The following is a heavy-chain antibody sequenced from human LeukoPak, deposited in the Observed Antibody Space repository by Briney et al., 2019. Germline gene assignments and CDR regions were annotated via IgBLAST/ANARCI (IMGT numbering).Heavy chain of an antibody. CDR3: ARERGYYFDY. D-gene: IGHD3-16*01. Sequence: ASVKVSCKAFGYTFTRYGVSWVRQAPGQGLEWIGWISGSNGNTNYAQKLQGRVTMTTDTSTSTAYMELRSLRSDDTAVYYCARERGYYFDYWGQGTLVTVSS. CDR1: GYTFTRYG. J-gene: IGHJ4*02. CDR2: ISGSNGNT. V-gene: IGHV1-18*01.